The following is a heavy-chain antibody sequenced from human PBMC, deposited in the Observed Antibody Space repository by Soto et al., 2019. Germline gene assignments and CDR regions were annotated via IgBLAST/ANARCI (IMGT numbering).Heavy chain of an antibody. J-gene: IGHJ4*02. CDR3: VKEPSPGGRDN. V-gene: IGHV3-9*02. D-gene: IGHD3-10*01. Sequence: EVQLVESGGGLVQPGRSLRLSCAASGFTSNDYAMHWIRQAAGKGLELVSGIDWNSASIGYAGSVKGRFTISRDNAKNSLYLQTNSLTAEDSPLCYCVKEPSPGGRDNWDKGTLVTVSS. CDR1: GFTSNDYA. CDR2: IDWNSASI.